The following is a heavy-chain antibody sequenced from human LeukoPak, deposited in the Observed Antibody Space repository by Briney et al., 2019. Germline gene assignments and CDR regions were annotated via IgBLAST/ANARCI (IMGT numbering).Heavy chain of an antibody. CDR3: ARDIRYCSSTSCYTGYFDY. V-gene: IGHV3-11*01. Sequence: GGSLRLSCVASGFTFSDYYMSWIRQAPGKGLEWVSYISSSGSTIYYADSVKGRFTISRDNAKNSLYLQMNSLRTEDTAVYYCARDIRYCSSTSCYTGYFDYWGQGTLVTVSS. CDR2: ISSSGSTI. J-gene: IGHJ4*02. D-gene: IGHD2-2*02. CDR1: GFTFSDYY.